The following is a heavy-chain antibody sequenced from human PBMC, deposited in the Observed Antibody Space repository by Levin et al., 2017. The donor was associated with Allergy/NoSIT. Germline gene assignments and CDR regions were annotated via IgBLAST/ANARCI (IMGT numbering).Heavy chain of an antibody. CDR1: GDSISSSSYY. CDR2: IYYSGTT. J-gene: IGHJ4*02. V-gene: IGHV4-39*01. CDR3: ARHKKGGTMIVVSFVDY. D-gene: IGHD3-22*01. Sequence: SETLSLTCTVSGDSISSSSYYWACIRQPPGKGLEWIGSIYYSGTTYYNPSLKSRATISVDTSKNQFSLKLSSVTAADTAVYYCARHKKGGTMIVVSFVDYWGQGTLLTVSS.